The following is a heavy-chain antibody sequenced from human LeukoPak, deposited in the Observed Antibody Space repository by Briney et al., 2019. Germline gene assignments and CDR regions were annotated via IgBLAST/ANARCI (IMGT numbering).Heavy chain of an antibody. CDR1: GFTFSSYW. V-gene: IGHV3-74*01. D-gene: IGHD3-22*01. Sequence: GGSLRLSCAASGFTFSSYWMHWVRQAPGKGLVWVSRINSDGSSTSYADSVKGRFTISRDNAKNTLNLQMNSLRAEDTAVYYCARDLGQYYDTSDNWFDPWGQGTLVTVSS. CDR3: ARDLGQYYDTSDNWFDP. J-gene: IGHJ5*02. CDR2: INSDGSST.